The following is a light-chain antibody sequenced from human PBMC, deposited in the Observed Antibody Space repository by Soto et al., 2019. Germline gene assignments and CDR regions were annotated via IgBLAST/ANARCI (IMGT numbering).Light chain of an antibody. CDR3: QQSNSFPIT. J-gene: IGKJ5*01. V-gene: IGKV1-12*01. Sequence: DIQMTQSPSSVSASVGDRVTITCRASQGISSGLAWYQQKPGKAPKLLIYAASSLKSGVPSRFSGTGSDTDFTLTITSLQPEDFATYYCQQSNSFPITFGQGTRLEIK. CDR2: AAS. CDR1: QGISSG.